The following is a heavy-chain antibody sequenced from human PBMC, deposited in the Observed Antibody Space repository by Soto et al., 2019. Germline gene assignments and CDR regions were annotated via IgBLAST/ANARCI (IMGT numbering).Heavy chain of an antibody. CDR1: GYTFTSYG. Sequence: GASVKVSCKASGYTFTSYGISWVRQAPGQGLEWMGWISAYNGNTNYAQKLQGRVTMTTDTSTSTAYMELRSLRSDDTAVYYCARGYSSCPDYYYYGMDVWGQGTTVTVSS. CDR3: ARGYSSCPDYYYYGMDV. D-gene: IGHD6-13*01. V-gene: IGHV1-18*01. J-gene: IGHJ6*02. CDR2: ISAYNGNT.